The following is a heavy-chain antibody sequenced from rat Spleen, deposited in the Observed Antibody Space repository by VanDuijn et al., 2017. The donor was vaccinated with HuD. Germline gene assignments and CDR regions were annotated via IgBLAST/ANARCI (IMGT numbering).Heavy chain of an antibody. CDR2: IRPNGGRT. CDR3: SAEHSSYGIYNWFAY. V-gene: IGHV5-19*01. CDR1: GFTFSNYG. Sequence: EVQLVESGGGLVQPGRSLKLSCAASGFTFSNYGMHWIRQAPTKGLEWVAAIRPNGGRTFYRDSVKGRFTISRNNTKSTLYLQMDSLRSEDTATYYCSAEHSSYGIYNWFAYWGQGTLVTVSS. D-gene: IGHD1-2*01. J-gene: IGHJ3*01.